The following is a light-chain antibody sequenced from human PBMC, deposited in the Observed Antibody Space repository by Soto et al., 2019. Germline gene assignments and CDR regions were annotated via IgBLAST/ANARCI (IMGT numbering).Light chain of an antibody. CDR1: QSVDIY. Sequence: ETALTQSPATLSLSPGERATLSCMASQSVDIYLAWYQQKPGQAPRLLIYDASNRATGIPARFSGSGSGTDFTLTISSLEPEDFAVYYCQQSANWPPLTFGGGTQVEIK. J-gene: IGKJ4*01. V-gene: IGKV3-11*01. CDR2: DAS. CDR3: QQSANWPPLT.